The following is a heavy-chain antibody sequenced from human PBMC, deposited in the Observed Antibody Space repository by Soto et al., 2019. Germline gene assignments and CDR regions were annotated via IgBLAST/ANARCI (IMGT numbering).Heavy chain of an antibody. CDR3: ARDAAYNGSGGGLYGMDV. CDR1: GYSFTRHG. V-gene: IGHV1-18*01. J-gene: IGHJ6*02. CDR2: ISVMKGDT. Sequence: QVQLVHSGPEVKKPGASVKVSCKASGYSFTRHGVSWVRQAPGEGLEWMGWISVMKGDTNYAQKFQGRLTLTTDTSTATAYMELRSLGSDDTAVYYCARDAAYNGSGGGLYGMDVWGQGTTVTASS. D-gene: IGHD3-10*01.